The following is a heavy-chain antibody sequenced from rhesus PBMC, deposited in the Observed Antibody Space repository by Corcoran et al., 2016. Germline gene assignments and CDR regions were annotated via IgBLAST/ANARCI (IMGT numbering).Heavy chain of an antibody. J-gene: IGHJ4*01. CDR1: GFSLSTSALG. D-gene: IGHD6-37*01. Sequence: QVTLKESGPALVKPTQTLTLTCTFSGFSLSTSALGVGWIRQPPGKALEWLASIYWDDDKYYTPSLKNRLTIPKDTSRNPMVLRMTNVDPVDTATYYCARVHGGPYDYWGQGVLVTVSS. CDR3: ARVHGGPYDY. CDR2: IYWDDDK. V-gene: IGHV2S1*01.